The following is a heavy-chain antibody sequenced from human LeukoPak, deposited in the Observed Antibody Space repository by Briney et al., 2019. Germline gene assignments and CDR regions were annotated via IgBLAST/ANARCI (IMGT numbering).Heavy chain of an antibody. D-gene: IGHD2-15*01. Sequence: SETLSLTCTVSGGSISSSSYYWGWIRQPPGKGLEWIGSIYYSGSTYYNPSLKSRVTISVDTSKNQFSLKLSSVTAADTAVYYCARLVGGGLEDYWGQGTLVTVSS. CDR3: ARLVGGGLEDY. J-gene: IGHJ4*02. CDR2: IYYSGST. V-gene: IGHV4-39*01. CDR1: GGSISSSSYY.